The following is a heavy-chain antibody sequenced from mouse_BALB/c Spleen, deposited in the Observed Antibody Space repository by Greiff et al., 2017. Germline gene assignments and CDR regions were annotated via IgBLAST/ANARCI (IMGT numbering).Heavy chain of an antibody. V-gene: IGHV1S137*01. CDR2: ISTYYGDA. Sequence: QVQLKESGAELVRPGVSVKISCKGSGYTFTDYAMHWVKQSHAKSLEWIGVISTYYGDASYNQKFKGKATMTVDKSSSTAYMELARLTSEDSAIYYCARGYDGYAMDYWGQGTSVTVSS. CDR1: GYTFTDYA. J-gene: IGHJ4*01. CDR3: ARGYDGYAMDY. D-gene: IGHD2-14*01.